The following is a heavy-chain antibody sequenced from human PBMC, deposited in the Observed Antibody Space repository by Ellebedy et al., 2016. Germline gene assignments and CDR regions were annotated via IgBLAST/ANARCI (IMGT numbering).Heavy chain of an antibody. J-gene: IGHJ6*02. V-gene: IGHV1-2*04. Sequence: ASVKVSXXASGYTFTGYYMHWVRQAPGQGLEWMGWINPNSGGTNYAQKFQGWVTMTRDTSISTAYMELSRLRSDDTAVYYCARVLAEKGYYYGMDVWGQGTTVTVSS. CDR3: ARVLAEKGYYYGMDV. CDR1: GYTFTGYY. CDR2: INPNSGGT.